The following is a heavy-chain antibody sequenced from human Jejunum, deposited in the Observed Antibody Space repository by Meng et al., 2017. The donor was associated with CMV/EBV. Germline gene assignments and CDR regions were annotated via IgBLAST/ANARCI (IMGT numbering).Heavy chain of an antibody. CDR3: ARDVRKVFFGVVMDYYGMDV. V-gene: IGHV6-1*01. CDR2: TYYRSKWYN. CDR1: A. Sequence: AWNWIRQSPSRGLEWLGRTYYRSKWYNDYAVSVKSRITINPDTSKTQFSLQLNSVTPEDTAVYYCARDVRKVFFGVVMDYYGMDVWGQGTTVTVSS. J-gene: IGHJ6*02. D-gene: IGHD3-3*01.